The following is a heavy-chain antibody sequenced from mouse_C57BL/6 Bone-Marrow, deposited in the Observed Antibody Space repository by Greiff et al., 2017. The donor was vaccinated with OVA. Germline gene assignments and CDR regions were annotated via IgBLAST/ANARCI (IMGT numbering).Heavy chain of an antibody. D-gene: IGHD5-2*01. CDR2: ISYDGSN. Sequence: EVKLVESGPGLVKPSQSLSLTCSVTGYSITSGYYWNWIRQFPGNKLEWMGYISYDGSNNYNPSLKNRISITRDTSKNQFFLKLNSVTTEDTATYYCARGNRGFAYWGQGTLVTVSA. V-gene: IGHV3-6*01. CDR3: ARGNRGFAY. J-gene: IGHJ3*01. CDR1: GYSITSGYY.